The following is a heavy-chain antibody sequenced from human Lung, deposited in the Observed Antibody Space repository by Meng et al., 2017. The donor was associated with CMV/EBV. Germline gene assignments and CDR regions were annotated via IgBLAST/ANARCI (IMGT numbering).Heavy chain of an antibody. D-gene: IGHD3-16*01. J-gene: IGHJ6*02. Sequence: LXXTVYGGSLGDYFWTWICQPPGKGLEWIGEIDHSGSTKYNPSLKSRATISDDASKNQLSLKLRSLTAADTAVYYCARMIMNNYDYHFAMDVWGQGXSVTVSS. V-gene: IGHV4-34*01. CDR3: ARMIMNNYDYHFAMDV. CDR1: GGSLGDYF. CDR2: IDHSGST.